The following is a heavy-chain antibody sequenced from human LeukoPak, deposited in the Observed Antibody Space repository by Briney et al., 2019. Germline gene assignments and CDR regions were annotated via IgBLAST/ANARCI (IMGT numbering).Heavy chain of an antibody. Sequence: ASVKVTCKASGYTFTSYDINWVRQATGQGLEWMGWMNPNSGNAGYAQKFQGRVTMTRNTSISTAYMELSSLRSEDTAVYYCARDPNPYSGEGDYWGQGTLVTVSS. CDR3: ARDPNPYSGEGDY. V-gene: IGHV1-8*01. CDR2: MNPNSGNA. J-gene: IGHJ4*02. D-gene: IGHD3-10*01. CDR1: GYTFTSYD.